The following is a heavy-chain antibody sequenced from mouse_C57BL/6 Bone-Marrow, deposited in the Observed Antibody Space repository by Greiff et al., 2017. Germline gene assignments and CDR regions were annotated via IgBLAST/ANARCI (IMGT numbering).Heavy chain of an antibody. CDR2: INPGSGGT. V-gene: IGHV1-54*01. Sequence: VQLQQSGAELVRPGTSVKVSCKASGYAFTNYLIEWVKQRPGQGLEWIGVINPGSGGTNYNEKFKGKATLTADKSSSTAYMQLSSLTSEDSAVYFRARHPLATTVVPDAMDDWGQGTTVTVSS. J-gene: IGHJ4*01. D-gene: IGHD1-1*01. CDR1: GYAFTNYL. CDR3: ARHPLATTVVPDAMDD.